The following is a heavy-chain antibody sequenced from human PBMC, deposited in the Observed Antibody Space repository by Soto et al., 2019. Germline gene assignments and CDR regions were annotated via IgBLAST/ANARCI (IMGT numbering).Heavy chain of an antibody. V-gene: IGHV3-33*01. CDR2: IWYDGSNK. D-gene: IGHD3-22*01. CDR1: GFTFSSYG. Sequence: PGGSLRLSCAASGFTFSSYGMHWVRQAPGKGLEWVAVIWYDGSNKYYADSVKGRFTISRDNSKNTLYLQMNSLRAEDTAVYYCARDKNSYYDSSGFDYWGQGTLVTVSS. J-gene: IGHJ4*02. CDR3: ARDKNSYYDSSGFDY.